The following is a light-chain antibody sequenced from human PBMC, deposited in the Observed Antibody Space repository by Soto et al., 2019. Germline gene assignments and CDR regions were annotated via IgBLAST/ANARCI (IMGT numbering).Light chain of an antibody. Sequence: QSALTQPASVSGSPGQSITLSCTGTSSDIGGYDYVSWYQRHPGNAPKLIIYDVNNRPSGVSNRFSGYKSGNTASLTISGLQADDEADYYCTSYASGSSHVVFGGGTKLTVL. CDR3: TSYASGSSHVV. V-gene: IGLV2-14*01. J-gene: IGLJ2*01. CDR2: DVN. CDR1: SSDIGGYDY.